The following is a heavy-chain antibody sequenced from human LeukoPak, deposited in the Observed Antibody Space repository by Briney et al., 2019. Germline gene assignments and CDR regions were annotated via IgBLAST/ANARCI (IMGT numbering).Heavy chain of an antibody. V-gene: IGHV4-34*01. J-gene: IGHJ4*02. CDR1: GGSFSGYY. CDR3: ARVKRFSYYDFWSGYLDY. Sequence: SETLSLTCAVYGGSFSGYYWSWIRQPPGKGLEWIGEINHSGSTNYNPSLKSRVTISVDTSKNQFSLKLSSVTAADTAVYYCARVKRFSYYDFWSGYLDYWGQGTLVTVSS. D-gene: IGHD3-3*01. CDR2: INHSGST.